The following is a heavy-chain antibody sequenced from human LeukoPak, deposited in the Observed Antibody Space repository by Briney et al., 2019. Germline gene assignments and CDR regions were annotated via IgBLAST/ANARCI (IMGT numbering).Heavy chain of an antibody. CDR3: AGGGVPAGFDV. V-gene: IGHV3-74*01. CDR2: TNGDGSST. D-gene: IGHD2-15*01. CDR1: GSXLSSYW. J-gene: IGHJ3*01. Sequence: GGSLRLSRIASGSXLSSYWIEWVRQAPGKGLVWVSLTNGDGSSTGYADSVKGRFTISRDNAKNTLYLQMNSLRAEDTAVYYCAGGGVPAGFDVWGQGTMVTVSS.